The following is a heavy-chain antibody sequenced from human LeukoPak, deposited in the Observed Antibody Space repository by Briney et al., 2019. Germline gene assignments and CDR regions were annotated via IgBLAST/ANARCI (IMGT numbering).Heavy chain of an antibody. CDR3: ARALLYDFWSGDDWFDP. V-gene: IGHV3-7*01. CDR1: GFTFSSYW. CDR2: IKQDGSEK. Sequence: GGSLRLSCAASGFTFSSYWMSWVRQAPGKGLEWVANIKQDGSEKYYVDSVKGRFTISRDNAKNPLYLQMNSLRAEDTAVYYCARALLYDFWSGDDWFDPWGQGTLVTVSS. D-gene: IGHD3-3*01. J-gene: IGHJ5*02.